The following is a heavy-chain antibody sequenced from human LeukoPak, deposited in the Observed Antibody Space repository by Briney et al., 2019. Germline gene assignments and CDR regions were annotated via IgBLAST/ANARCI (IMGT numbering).Heavy chain of an antibody. CDR3: ARTLGGDDILTGYYGF. CDR2: IIPIFGTA. J-gene: IGHJ4*02. V-gene: IGHV1-69*05. Sequence: ASVKVSCKAPGGTFSSYAISWVRQAPGQGLEWMGGIIPIFGTANYAQKFQGRVTITTDESTSTAYMELSSLRSEDTAVYYCARTLGGDDILTGYYGFWGQGTLVTVSS. CDR1: GGTFSSYA. D-gene: IGHD3-9*01.